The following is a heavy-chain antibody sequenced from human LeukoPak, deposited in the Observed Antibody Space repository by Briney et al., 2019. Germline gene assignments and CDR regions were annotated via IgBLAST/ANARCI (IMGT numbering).Heavy chain of an antibody. CDR3: ARDLDYYDSSGSGWFDP. Sequence: GASVKVSCKASGYSFSRYGIRWVRQAPGQGLEWMGWISTYNGNTNYAQKFQGRVTMTTDTSTNTAYMELRSLRSDDTAVYYCARDLDYYDSSGSGWFDPWGQGTLVTVSS. CDR1: GYSFSRYG. V-gene: IGHV1-18*01. D-gene: IGHD3-22*01. J-gene: IGHJ5*02. CDR2: ISTYNGNT.